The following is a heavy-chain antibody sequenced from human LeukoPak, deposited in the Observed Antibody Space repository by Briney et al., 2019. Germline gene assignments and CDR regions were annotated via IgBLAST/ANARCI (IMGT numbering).Heavy chain of an antibody. CDR3: ARGGVTIYRGVDY. CDR1: GYTFTGYY. D-gene: IGHD3-10*01. Sequence: ASVKVSCKASGYTFTGYYMHWVRQAPGQGLEWMGWINPNSGATNYAQKFQGRVTMTRDTSISTAYMELNRLGSDDTAFYYCARGGVTIYRGVDYWGQGTLVTVSS. V-gene: IGHV1-2*02. J-gene: IGHJ4*02. CDR2: INPNSGAT.